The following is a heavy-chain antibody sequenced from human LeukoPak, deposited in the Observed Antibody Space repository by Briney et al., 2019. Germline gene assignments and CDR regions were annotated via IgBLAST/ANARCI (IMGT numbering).Heavy chain of an antibody. Sequence: SGGSLRLSCAASGFTFSSYAMHWVRQAPGKGLEWVAVISYDGSNKYYADSVKGRFTISRDNSKNTLYLQMNSLRAEDTAVYYCARDTRPHYGDLHAFDIWGQGTMVTVFS. CDR3: ARDTRPHYGDLHAFDI. V-gene: IGHV3-30-3*01. CDR2: ISYDGSNK. J-gene: IGHJ3*02. CDR1: GFTFSSYA. D-gene: IGHD4-17*01.